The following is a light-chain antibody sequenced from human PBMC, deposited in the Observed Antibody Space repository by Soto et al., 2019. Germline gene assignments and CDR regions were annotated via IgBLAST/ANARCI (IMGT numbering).Light chain of an antibody. V-gene: IGKV3-15*01. CDR2: GAS. J-gene: IGKJ1*01. CDR1: QSVGGG. Sequence: EIVMTQSPATLSVSPGERATLSCRASQSVGGGLSWFQQKPGQPPRLLIYGASTRATGIPARFSGSGSGTEFTLTISSLQSEDYAVYYCQQYNNWPPWTFGQGTKV. CDR3: QQYNNWPPWT.